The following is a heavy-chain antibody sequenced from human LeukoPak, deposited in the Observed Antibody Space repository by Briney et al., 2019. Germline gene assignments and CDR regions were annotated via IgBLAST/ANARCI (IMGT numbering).Heavy chain of an antibody. D-gene: IGHD5-12*01. J-gene: IGHJ4*02. CDR1: GYTFTSYG. Sequence: APVKVSCKASGYTFTSYGISWVRQAPGQGLEWMGWISAYNGNANYAQKLQGRVTMTTDTSTSTAYMELRSLRSDDTAVYYCARALRGSVATSWLYYWGQGTLVTVSS. CDR2: ISAYNGNA. V-gene: IGHV1-18*01. CDR3: ARALRGSVATSWLYY.